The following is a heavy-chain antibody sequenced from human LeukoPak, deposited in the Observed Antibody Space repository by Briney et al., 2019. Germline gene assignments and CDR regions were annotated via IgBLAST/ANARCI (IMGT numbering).Heavy chain of an antibody. CDR3: ARGGATYYYDSSGYY. V-gene: IGHV1-2*04. CDR1: GYTFTGYY. CDR2: INPNSGGT. D-gene: IGHD3-22*01. Sequence: GASVKVSCKASGYTFTGYYMHWVRQAPGQGLEWMGWINPNSGGTNYAQKFQGWATMTRDTSISTAYMELSRLRSDDTAVYYCARGGATYYYDSSGYYWGQGTLVTVSS. J-gene: IGHJ4*02.